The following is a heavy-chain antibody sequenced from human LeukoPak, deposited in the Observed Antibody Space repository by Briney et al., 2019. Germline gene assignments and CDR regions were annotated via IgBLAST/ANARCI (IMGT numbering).Heavy chain of an antibody. CDR2: IKQDGSEK. CDR1: GFTFSSYW. D-gene: IGHD2-2*01. CDR3: ARRYCTSIDCYVGILDY. V-gene: IGHV3-7*02. J-gene: IGHJ4*02. Sequence: GGSLRLSCAASGFTFSSYWMSWVRQAPGKGLEWVANIKQDGSEKYYVDSVKGRFTISRDNAKNSLYLEMNSLRDEDTAVYYCARRYCTSIDCYVGILDYWGQGTLVTVSS.